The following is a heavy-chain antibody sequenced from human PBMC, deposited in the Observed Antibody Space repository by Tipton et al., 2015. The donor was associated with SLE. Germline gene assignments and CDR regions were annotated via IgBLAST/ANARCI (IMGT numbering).Heavy chain of an antibody. CDR3: AGGGGTNFEF. V-gene: IGHV4-31*03. Sequence: TLSLTCTVSGGSIRSGGYYWSWIRQHPGKGLEWIGYIYYSGSTYYNPSLKSRVTISVDTSKNQFSLNLSSVTAADTAVYYCAGGGGTNFEFWGQGFLVTVSS. D-gene: IGHD6-25*01. CDR2: IYYSGST. CDR1: GGSIRSGGYY. J-gene: IGHJ4*02.